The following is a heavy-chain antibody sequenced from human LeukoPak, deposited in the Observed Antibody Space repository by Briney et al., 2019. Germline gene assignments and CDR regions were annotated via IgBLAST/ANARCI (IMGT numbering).Heavy chain of an antibody. J-gene: IGHJ4*02. CDR3: ATCQWFGELLPLGY. Sequence: ASVKVSCKASGGTFSSYAISWVRQAPGQGLEWMGGIIPIFGTANYAQKFQGRVTITADESTSTAYMELSSLRSEDTAVYYCATCQWFGELLPLGYWGQGTLVTVSS. CDR2: IIPIFGTA. D-gene: IGHD3-10*01. CDR1: GGTFSSYA. V-gene: IGHV1-69*13.